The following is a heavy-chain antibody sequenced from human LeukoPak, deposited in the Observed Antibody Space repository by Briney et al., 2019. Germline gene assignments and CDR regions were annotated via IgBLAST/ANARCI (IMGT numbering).Heavy chain of an antibody. CDR3: ARVLAAAGTYYFDY. CDR1: GFTFNSYG. V-gene: IGHV3-23*01. Sequence: PGGTLRLSCEASGFTFNSYGMSWVRQAPGKGLEWVSAISGSGYTTYYADSVKGRFTISRDNSENTLYLQMNSLRAEDTAVYYCARVLAAAGTYYFDYWGQGTLVTVSS. CDR2: ISGSGYTT. J-gene: IGHJ4*02. D-gene: IGHD6-13*01.